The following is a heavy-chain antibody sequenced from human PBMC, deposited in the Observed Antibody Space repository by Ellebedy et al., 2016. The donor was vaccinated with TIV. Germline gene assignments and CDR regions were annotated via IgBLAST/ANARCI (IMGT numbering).Heavy chain of an antibody. CDR3: ARSRYTVVEDEGYDF. J-gene: IGHJ3*01. D-gene: IGHD2-15*01. CDR1: GFTFSDHA. V-gene: IGHV3-23*01. CDR2: IRGAGGST. Sequence: GESLKISCAGSGFTFSDHAMTWVRQAPGKGLDWVSGIRGAGGSTYYGESVKGRFTVSRDNSWNPVFLQMDSLRGEDTAVYFCARSRYTVVEDEGYDFWGQGTMVTGSP.